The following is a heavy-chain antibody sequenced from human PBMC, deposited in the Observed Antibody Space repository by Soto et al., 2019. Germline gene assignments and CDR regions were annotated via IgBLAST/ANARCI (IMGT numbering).Heavy chain of an antibody. CDR3: AKDDYGDYFGEFDY. CDR1: GFTFSSYG. D-gene: IGHD4-17*01. V-gene: IGHV3-30*18. Sequence: GGSLRLSCAASGFTFSSYGMHWVRQAPGKGLEWVAVMSYDGSNKYYADSVKGRFTISRDNSKNTLYLQMNSLRAEDTAVYYCAKDDYGDYFGEFDYWGQGTLVTVSS. J-gene: IGHJ4*02. CDR2: MSYDGSNK.